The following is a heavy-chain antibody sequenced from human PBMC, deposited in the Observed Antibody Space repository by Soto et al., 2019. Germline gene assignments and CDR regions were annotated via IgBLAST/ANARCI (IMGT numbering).Heavy chain of an antibody. CDR3: TIQFPEYDDSSGNRCPFQY. CDR1: VFTFSNAW. Sequence: PXGSLRLSCASSVFTFSNAWMSCVRHSPGKGLEWVGRIKSKTGGGTTDYAAPVKGRFTISRDDAKNTLYLQMNSLKTEDTAAYYCTIQFPEYDDSSGNRCPFQYWGKG. J-gene: IGHJ1*01. CDR2: IKSKTGGGTT. D-gene: IGHD3-22*01. V-gene: IGHV3-15*01.